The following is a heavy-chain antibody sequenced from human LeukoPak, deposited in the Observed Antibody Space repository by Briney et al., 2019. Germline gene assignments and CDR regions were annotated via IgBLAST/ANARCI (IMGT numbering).Heavy chain of an antibody. CDR1: GFTFSSYS. CDR2: ISSSSSYI. V-gene: IGHV3-21*01. D-gene: IGHD6-13*01. J-gene: IGHJ5*02. Sequence: SGGSLRLSCAASGFTFSSYSMNWVRQAPGKGLEWVSSISSSSSYIYYADSVKGRFTISRDNAKNSLYLQMNSLRAEDTAVYYCARDLLKQQLVSNWFHPWGQGTLVTVSS. CDR3: ARDLLKQQLVSNWFHP.